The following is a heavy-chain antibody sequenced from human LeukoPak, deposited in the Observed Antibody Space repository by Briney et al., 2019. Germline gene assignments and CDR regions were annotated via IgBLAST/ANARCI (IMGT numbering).Heavy chain of an antibody. CDR1: GFTFRTYG. Sequence: GGSLRLSCAASGFTFRTYGMSWVRQAPGKGLEWVSAISGSGGSTYYADSVRGRFTISRDNSKNTLYLQMNSLRAEDTAVYYCAKRSISMTTVTTVPMDVWGKGTTVTVSS. J-gene: IGHJ6*04. CDR3: AKRSISMTTVTTVPMDV. D-gene: IGHD4-11*01. CDR2: ISGSGGST. V-gene: IGHV3-23*01.